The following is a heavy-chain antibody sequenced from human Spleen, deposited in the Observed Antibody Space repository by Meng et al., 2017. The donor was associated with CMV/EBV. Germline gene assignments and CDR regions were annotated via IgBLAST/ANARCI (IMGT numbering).Heavy chain of an antibody. CDR2: IIPILGIA. J-gene: IGHJ4*02. V-gene: IGHV1-69*04. Sequence: SCKASGYTFRSYYVNWVRQAPGQGLEWMGRIIPILGIANYAQKFQGRVTITADKSTSTAYMELSSLRSEDTAVYYCARARDGYYFDYWGQGTLVTVSS. CDR1: GYTFRSYY. D-gene: IGHD5-24*01. CDR3: ARARDGYYFDY.